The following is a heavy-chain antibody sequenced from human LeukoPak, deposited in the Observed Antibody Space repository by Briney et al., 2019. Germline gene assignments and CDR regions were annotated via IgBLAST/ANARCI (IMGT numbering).Heavy chain of an antibody. D-gene: IGHD1-7*01. CDR3: ARGQRNYFRAVDD. CDR1: GYSISSGYY. Sequence: SETLSLTCTVSGYSISSGYYWGWIRQPPGKGLEWIGSIYHSGSTYFNPSLKSRVTISVDTSKNQFSLKLSSVTAADTAVYYCARGQRNYFRAVDDWGQGPLVTVSS. CDR2: IYHSGST. V-gene: IGHV4-38-2*02. J-gene: IGHJ4*02.